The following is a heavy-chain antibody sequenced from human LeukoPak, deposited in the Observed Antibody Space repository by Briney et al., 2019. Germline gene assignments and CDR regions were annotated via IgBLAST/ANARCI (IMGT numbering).Heavy chain of an antibody. Sequence: ASVKVSCKTSGYTFTNYAMHWVRQAPGQRLEWMGWINAGNGNKKYSQKFQDRVTISSDTSATTTYMELSSLRSEDTSVYYCARVTGTYCDHWGQGTLVTVSS. CDR3: ARVTGTYCDH. D-gene: IGHD3-9*01. J-gene: IGHJ4*02. CDR1: GYTFTNYA. V-gene: IGHV1-3*01. CDR2: INAGNGNK.